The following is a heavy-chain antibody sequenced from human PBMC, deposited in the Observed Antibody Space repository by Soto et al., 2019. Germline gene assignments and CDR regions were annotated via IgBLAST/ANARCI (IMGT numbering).Heavy chain of an antibody. J-gene: IGHJ5*01. Sequence: EVNLVESGGGMVQPGRSLRLACAASGFIFDDYAMHWVRQVPGKGLEWVSGISWNGGSRDYVDSVKGRFTISRDNAKNSLDMEMNSLRTEDTALYYCAQGPPTTVTTLGLWFVSWGQGILVTVSS. CDR3: AQGPPTTVTTLGLWFVS. V-gene: IGHV3-9*01. CDR1: GFIFDDYA. D-gene: IGHD4-17*01. CDR2: ISWNGGSR.